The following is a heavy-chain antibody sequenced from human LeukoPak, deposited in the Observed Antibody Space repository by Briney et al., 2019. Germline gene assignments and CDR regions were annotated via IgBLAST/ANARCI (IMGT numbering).Heavy chain of an antibody. J-gene: IGHJ4*02. V-gene: IGHV1-18*01. Sequence: GASVKVSCKASGYTFTSYGISWVRQAPGQGLEWMGWISAYIGNTNDAQKLQGRVTMTTDTSTSTAYMELRSLRSDDTAVYYCARLGYYDSSGYGASDYFDYWGQGTLVTVSS. D-gene: IGHD3-22*01. CDR3: ARLGYYDSSGYGASDYFDY. CDR1: GYTFTSYG. CDR2: ISAYIGNT.